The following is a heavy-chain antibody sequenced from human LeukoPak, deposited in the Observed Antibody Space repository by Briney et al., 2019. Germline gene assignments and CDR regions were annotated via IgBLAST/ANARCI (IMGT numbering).Heavy chain of an antibody. D-gene: IGHD3-22*01. Sequence: GGSLRLSCAASGFAFNTYSMNWVRQAPGKGLEWVSSISSSSSYIYYADSVKGRFTISRDNAKNSLYLQMNSLRAEDTAVYYCARDIGDYYDSSGNDYWGQGTLVTVSS. J-gene: IGHJ4*02. CDR1: GFAFNTYS. V-gene: IGHV3-21*01. CDR2: ISSSSSYI. CDR3: ARDIGDYYDSSGNDY.